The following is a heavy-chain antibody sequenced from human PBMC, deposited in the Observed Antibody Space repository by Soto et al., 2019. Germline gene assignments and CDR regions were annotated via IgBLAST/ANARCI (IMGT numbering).Heavy chain of an antibody. D-gene: IGHD3-3*01. V-gene: IGHV3-9*01. CDR2: ISWNSGSI. CDR3: AKAVYYDFWSGYPDY. Sequence: GGSLRLSCAASGFTFDDYAMHWVRQAPGKGLEWVSGISWNSGSIGYADSVKGRFTISRDNAKNSLYLQMNSLRAEDTALYYWAKAVYYDFWSGYPDYWGQGTLVTVSS. CDR1: GFTFDDYA. J-gene: IGHJ4*02.